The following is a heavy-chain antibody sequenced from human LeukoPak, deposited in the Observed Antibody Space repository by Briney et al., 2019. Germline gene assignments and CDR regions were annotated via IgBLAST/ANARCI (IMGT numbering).Heavy chain of an antibody. CDR1: GFTFSSYW. CDR2: IKQDGSEK. V-gene: IGHV3-7*01. J-gene: IGHJ4*02. CDR3: ARVDIVATLAD. Sequence: GGSLRLSCAASGFTFSSYWMSWVRRAPGKGLEWVANIKQDGSEKYYVDSVKGRFTISRDNAKNSLYLQMNSLRAEDTAVYYCARVDIVATLADWGQGTLVTVSS. D-gene: IGHD5-12*01.